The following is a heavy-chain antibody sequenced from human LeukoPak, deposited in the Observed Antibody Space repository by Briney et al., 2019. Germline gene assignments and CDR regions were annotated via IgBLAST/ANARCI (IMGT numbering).Heavy chain of an antibody. V-gene: IGHV1-24*01. CDR3: ARVRYGYSTTWEPPRDYFDN. D-gene: IGHD5-18*01. CDR2: FDPEDGET. Sequence: ASVKVSCKVSGYTLTELSMHWLRQAPGKGLEWMGGFDPEDGETIYAQKFQGRVTMTEDTSTDTAYMELSSLRSEDTAVYYCARVRYGYSTTWEPPRDYFDNWGQGTLVTVSS. J-gene: IGHJ4*02. CDR1: GYTLTELS.